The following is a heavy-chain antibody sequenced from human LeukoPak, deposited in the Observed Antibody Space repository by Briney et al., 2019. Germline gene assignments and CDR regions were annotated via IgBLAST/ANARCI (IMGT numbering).Heavy chain of an antibody. J-gene: IGHJ6*03. CDR2: IYYSGST. Sequence: PSETLSLTCTVSGASIRSYYWGWIRQPPGKGLEWIGSIYYSGSTYYNPSLKSRVTISVDTSKNQFSLKLSSVTAADTAVYFCGSYATDNYYYYYMDVWGKGTTVTVSS. V-gene: IGHV4-39*07. CDR1: GASIRSYY. CDR3: GSYATDNYYYYYMDV. D-gene: IGHD2-15*01.